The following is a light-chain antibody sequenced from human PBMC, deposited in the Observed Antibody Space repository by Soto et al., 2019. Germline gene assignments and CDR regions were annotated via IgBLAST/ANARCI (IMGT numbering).Light chain of an antibody. CDR2: EVS. J-gene: IGLJ2*01. CDR3: SSHTSSSTSVV. CDR1: SSDVGGYNY. Sequence: QSALTQPASVSGSPGQSITISCTGTSSDVGGYNYVSWYQQLPGKAPKLMIYEVSNRPSGVSNRFSGSKSGNTASLRISGLQAEDEADYYCSSHTSSSTSVVFGGGTKLTVL. V-gene: IGLV2-14*01.